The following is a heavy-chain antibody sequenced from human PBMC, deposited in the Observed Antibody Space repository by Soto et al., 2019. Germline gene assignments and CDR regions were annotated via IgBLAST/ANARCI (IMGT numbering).Heavy chain of an antibody. V-gene: IGHV4-31*03. CDR3: VRCRPAFGP. J-gene: IGHJ5*02. Sequence: QVQLQESGPGLVKPLETLSLTCTVSGGSISGDEYYWSWVRQHPGRGLEWIAYISHSGSTEYSPSLKSRVTMAVEESKKRFYLNLSSVTAADTAVYYCVRCRPAFGPWGQGILVTVSS. CDR2: ISHSGST. CDR1: GGSISGDEYY.